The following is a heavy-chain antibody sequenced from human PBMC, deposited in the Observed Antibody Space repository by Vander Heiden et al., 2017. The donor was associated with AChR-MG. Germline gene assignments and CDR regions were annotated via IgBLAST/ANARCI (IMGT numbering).Heavy chain of an antibody. CDR2: ISGSGGST. V-gene: IGHV3-23*01. CDR1: GFTFSSYA. D-gene: IGHD3-3*01. CDR3: VGVVIPYPQNYFDY. Sequence: EVQLLESGGGLVQPGGSLRLSCAASGFTFSSYAMSWVRQAPGKGLEWVSAISGSGGSTYYADSVKGRFTISRDNSKNTLYLQMNSLRAEDTAVYYCVGVVIPYPQNYFDYWGQGTLVTVSS. J-gene: IGHJ4*02.